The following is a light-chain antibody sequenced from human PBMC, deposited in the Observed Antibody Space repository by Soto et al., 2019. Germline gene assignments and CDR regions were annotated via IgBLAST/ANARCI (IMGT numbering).Light chain of an antibody. J-gene: IGKJ3*01. CDR1: QSLLHSNGYNY. Sequence: DIVMTQSPLSLPVTPGEPASISCRSSQSLLHSNGYNYLDWYLQKPGQSPQLLIYLGSNRASGVPARVSCSASGTDFSLKISRVEAADVRVYYCMQALQTPFAFGPGTKVDIK. V-gene: IGKV2-28*01. CDR2: LGS. CDR3: MQALQTPFA.